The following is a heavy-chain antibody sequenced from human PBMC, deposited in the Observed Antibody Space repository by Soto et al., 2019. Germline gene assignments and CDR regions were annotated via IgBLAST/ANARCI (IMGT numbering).Heavy chain of an antibody. CDR3: ARGAGFYYRSDRRMDV. CDR1: GGSFSGYY. D-gene: IGHD3-10*01. J-gene: IGHJ6*02. V-gene: IGHV4-34*01. Sequence: QVQLQQWGAGLLKPSETLSLTCAVYGGSFSGYYWRWIRQPPGKGLEWIGEINHRGSTNYNPSLKSRVSIAVDTSKNQFCLELSSVTAADTAVYYCARGAGFYYRSDRRMDVSGQGTTVTVSS. CDR2: INHRGST.